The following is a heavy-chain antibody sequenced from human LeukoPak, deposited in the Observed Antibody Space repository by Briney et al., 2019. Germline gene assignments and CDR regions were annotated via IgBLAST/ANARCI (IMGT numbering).Heavy chain of an antibody. CDR1: GGFINGHY. D-gene: IGHD2-2*01. J-gene: IGHJ5*02. Sequence: SETLSLTCSVSGGFINGHYWTWIRLVPGRGLEWIGHIHYSGNTDYNPSLKSRVTISMHTSQRQFSLEVTSVTAADTAVYYCARDTYYAAFDPWGQGTLVTVSS. CDR2: IHYSGNT. CDR3: ARDTYYAAFDP. V-gene: IGHV4-59*11.